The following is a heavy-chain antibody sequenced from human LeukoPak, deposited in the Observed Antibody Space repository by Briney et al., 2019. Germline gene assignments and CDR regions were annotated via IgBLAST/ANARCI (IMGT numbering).Heavy chain of an antibody. D-gene: IGHD5-18*01. CDR1: GGSISGYY. Sequence: SETLSLTCTVSGGSISGYYWSWIRQPPGKGLEWIGYIYYSGSTNYSPSLKSRVTISVDTSKNQFSLKLSSVTAADTAVYYCARADGYSYGRFDYWGPGTLVTVSS. V-gene: IGHV4-59*01. J-gene: IGHJ4*02. CDR3: ARADGYSYGRFDY. CDR2: IYYSGST.